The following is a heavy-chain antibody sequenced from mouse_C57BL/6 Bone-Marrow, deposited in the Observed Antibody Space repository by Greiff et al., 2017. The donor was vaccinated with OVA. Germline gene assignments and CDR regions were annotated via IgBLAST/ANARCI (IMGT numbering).Heavy chain of an antibody. CDR2: IDPSDSYT. Sequence: QVQLQQPGAELVKPGASVKLSCKASGYTFTSYWMQWVKQRPGQGLEWIGEIDPSDSYTNYNQKFKGKATLTVDTSSSTAYMQLSSLTSEDSAVYYCARDSNYGGYYFDYGGQGTTLTVSS. D-gene: IGHD2-5*01. CDR3: ARDSNYGGYYFDY. CDR1: GYTFTSYW. J-gene: IGHJ2*01. V-gene: IGHV1-50*01.